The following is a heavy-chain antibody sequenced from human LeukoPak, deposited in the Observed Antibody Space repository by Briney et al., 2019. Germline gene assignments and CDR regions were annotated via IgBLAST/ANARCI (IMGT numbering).Heavy chain of an antibody. J-gene: IGHJ4*02. V-gene: IGHV1-2*02. CDR1: GYTFTGYY. CDR2: MNPNSGGT. CDR3: ARSTYYYGSGSPYYFDY. D-gene: IGHD3-10*01. Sequence: ASVKVSCKSSGYTFTGYYMHWVRQAPGQGLEWMGWMNPNSGGTNYAQKFQGRVTMTRDTSISTAYMELSRLRSDDTAVYYCARSTYYYGSGSPYYFDYWGQGTLVTVSS.